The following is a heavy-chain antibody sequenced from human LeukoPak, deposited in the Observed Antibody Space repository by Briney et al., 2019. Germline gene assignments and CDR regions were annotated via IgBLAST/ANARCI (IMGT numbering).Heavy chain of an antibody. D-gene: IGHD4-17*01. Sequence: SETLSLTCTVSGGSIGTYYWSWIRQPPGKGLECIGYIYYSGSTNYNPSLKSRVIISVDTSKNQFSLKLSSVTAADTAVYYCARITVTTKIFDYWGQGTLVTVSS. CDR2: IYYSGST. J-gene: IGHJ4*02. CDR3: ARITVTTKIFDY. CDR1: GGSIGTYY. V-gene: IGHV4-59*01.